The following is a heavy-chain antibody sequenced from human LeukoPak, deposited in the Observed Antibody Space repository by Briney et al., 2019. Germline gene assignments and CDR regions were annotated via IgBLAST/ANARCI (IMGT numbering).Heavy chain of an antibody. D-gene: IGHD3-22*01. Sequence: SGTLSLTCAVSGYSISSGHWWSWVRQPPGKGLEWIGEIHHGGSTNYNPSLKSRVTISVDTSKNQFSLKLSSVTAADTAVYYCARHPPFYYYDSSGYDYWGQGTLVTVSS. CDR1: GYSISSGHW. CDR3: ARHPPFYYYDSSGYDY. CDR2: IHHGGST. V-gene: IGHV4-4*02. J-gene: IGHJ4*02.